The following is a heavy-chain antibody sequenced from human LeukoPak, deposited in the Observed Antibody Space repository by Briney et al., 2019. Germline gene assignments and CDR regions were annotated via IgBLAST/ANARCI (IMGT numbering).Heavy chain of an antibody. Sequence: GGSLRLSGAASGFTCSSYGMHWVGQAPGKGREGGSFIKYDGSNEYYEYSVKGRFTCSRDNSRNTLDLKRKRLRAEDTSVYYCATQTGRYKLLDYGGQGTLVTVSA. D-gene: IGHD1-26*01. J-gene: IGHJ4*02. CDR2: IKYDGSNE. CDR3: ATQTGRYKLLDY. CDR1: GFTCSSYG. V-gene: IGHV3-30*02.